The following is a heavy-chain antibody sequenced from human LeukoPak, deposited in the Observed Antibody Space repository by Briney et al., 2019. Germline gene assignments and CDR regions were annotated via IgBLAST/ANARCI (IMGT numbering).Heavy chain of an antibody. J-gene: IGHJ5*02. V-gene: IGHV4-39*07. CDR3: ASLSLGYCSSTSCYGFDP. D-gene: IGHD2-2*01. CDR2: IYYSGST. Sequence: PSETLSLTCTVSGGSISSSSYYWGWIRQPAGKGLEWIGSIYYSGSTYYNPSLKSRVTISVDTSKNQFSLKLSSVTAADTAVYYCASLSLGYCSSTSCYGFDPWGQGTLVTVSS. CDR1: GGSISSSSYY.